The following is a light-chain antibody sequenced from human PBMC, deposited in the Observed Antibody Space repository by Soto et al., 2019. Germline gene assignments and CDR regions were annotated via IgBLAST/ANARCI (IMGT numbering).Light chain of an antibody. CDR2: GAS. CDR3: QQYGSSPT. J-gene: IGKJ1*01. Sequence: EIVLTQSPGTLSLSPGETATLSCRASQTVGSRYLAWYQQKPGQAPRLLIYGASSRATGIPDRFSGSGSGTDFTLTISRMEPEDFAVYYCQQYGSSPTFGQGTKVDIK. V-gene: IGKV3-20*01. CDR1: QTVGSRY.